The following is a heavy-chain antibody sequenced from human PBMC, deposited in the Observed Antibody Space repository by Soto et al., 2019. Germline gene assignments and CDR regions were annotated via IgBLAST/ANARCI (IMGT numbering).Heavy chain of an antibody. CDR3: ARGGPRSTYFYYGMDV. V-gene: IGHV3-30-3*01. CDR2: ISYDGGDK. J-gene: IGHJ6*02. Sequence: GGSLRLSCAASEFTFSSYSVHWVRQAPGKGLEWVAIISYDGGDKYYADSVKGRFSISRDNSRNTLYLQMDSLRAEDTAVYYCARGGPRSTYFYYGMDVWGQGTTVTSP. CDR1: EFTFSSYS. D-gene: IGHD3-10*01.